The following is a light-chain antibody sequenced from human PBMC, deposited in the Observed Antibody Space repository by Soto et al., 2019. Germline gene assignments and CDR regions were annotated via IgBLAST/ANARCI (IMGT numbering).Light chain of an antibody. CDR3: QQYESFPRT. J-gene: IGKJ1*01. V-gene: IGKV1-5*03. CDR1: QSINNW. CDR2: KAS. Sequence: DIQMTQSPSTLSATDGDRVTITCRASQSINNWLAWYQQKPGKAPKLFIFKASTLESGVPSRFSGSGSGTEFTLSISSLQPDDFATYFCQQYESFPRTFGQGTKVEIK.